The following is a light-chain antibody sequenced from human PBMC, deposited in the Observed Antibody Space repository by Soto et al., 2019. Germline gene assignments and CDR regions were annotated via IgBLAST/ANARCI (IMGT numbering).Light chain of an antibody. CDR2: DAS. J-gene: IGKJ5*01. CDR1: QSVSSY. CDR3: QQRSKWPPEVT. Sequence: LTQSPATLSRAPAESVSLPCRARQSVSSYLAWYQQKPGQAPSLLLYDASTRATGIPARFSGSGSGTDFTLTIGSLEPEDFAVYYCQQRSKWPPEVTFGQGTRLEIK. V-gene: IGKV3-11*01.